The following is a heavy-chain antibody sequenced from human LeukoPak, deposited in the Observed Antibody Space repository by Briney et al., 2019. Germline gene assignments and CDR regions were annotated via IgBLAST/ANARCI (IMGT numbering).Heavy chain of an antibody. D-gene: IGHD3-10*01. J-gene: IGHJ4*02. CDR3: ARFFSGVTMVRGVYYFDY. CDR2: IYYSGST. CDR1: GGSISSGGYY. Sequence: SETLSLTCTVSGGSISSGGYYWSWIRQHPGKGLEWIGYIYYSGSTYYNPSLKSRVTISVDTSKNRFSLKLSSVTAADTAVYYCARFFSGVTMVRGVYYFDYWGQGTLVTVSS. V-gene: IGHV4-31*03.